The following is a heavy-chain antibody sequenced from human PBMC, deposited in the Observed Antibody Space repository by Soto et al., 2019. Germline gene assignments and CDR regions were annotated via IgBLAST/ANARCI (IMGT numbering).Heavy chain of an antibody. D-gene: IGHD6-13*01. CDR1: GFTFRSFG. Sequence: QVQLVESGGGVIQPGTSLSLSCGSSGFTFRSFGMYWVRQAPGKGLEWVAVVSYDGNHKYYADSVKGRFTVSRDNAKNMLYLQTNILRGEDTAVYYCAKDVGQQLVLNYGMVVWGQGTTVTVSS. J-gene: IGHJ6*01. CDR3: AKDVGQQLVLNYGMVV. CDR2: VSYDGNHK. V-gene: IGHV3-30*18.